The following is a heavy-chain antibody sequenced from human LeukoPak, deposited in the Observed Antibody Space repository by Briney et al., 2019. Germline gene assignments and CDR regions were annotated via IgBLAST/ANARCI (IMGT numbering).Heavy chain of an antibody. CDR2: INTHSGGT. D-gene: IGHD2-2*01. J-gene: IGHJ4*02. Sequence: ASVTVSFKASGYTFSCYYIHWVRQPPAQGLEWMGFINTHSGGTNIAQNFQGRVTVTRDTSISTDYMELNSLRSDDTAVYYCARSTSGYGDGFNYFDYWGQGTLVTVSS. CDR1: GYTFSCYY. V-gene: IGHV1-2*02. CDR3: ARSTSGYGDGFNYFDY.